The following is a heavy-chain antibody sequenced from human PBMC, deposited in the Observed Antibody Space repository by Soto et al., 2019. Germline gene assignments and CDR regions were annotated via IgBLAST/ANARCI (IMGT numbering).Heavy chain of an antibody. J-gene: IGHJ4*02. CDR1: GFTFSSYA. V-gene: IGHV3-23*01. CDR3: AKERSYYFDY. CDR2: IIGSGGST. Sequence: GGSMRLCCAASGFTFSSYAMSWVRQAVGKGLEWVSVIIGSGGSTYYADSVKGRFTISRDNSNNTLYLQLNSLRAEDTAVYYCAKERSYYFDYWGQGTLVTVSS.